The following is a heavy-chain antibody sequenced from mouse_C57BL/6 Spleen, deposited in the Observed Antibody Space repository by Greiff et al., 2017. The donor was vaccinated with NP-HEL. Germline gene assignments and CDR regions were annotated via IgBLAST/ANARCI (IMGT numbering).Heavy chain of an antibody. J-gene: IGHJ4*01. D-gene: IGHD2-5*01. CDR1: GFSINSDCY. CDR2: TFYSGIT. V-gene: IGHV3-3*01. Sequence: VQLKESGPSLVRPSQTLSLTCTVTGFSINSDCYWIWIRQFPGNKLEYIKYTFYSGITYYNPSLESRTYITRDTSKYQFSLKLSSVTTEDTATYCWAGSSNYYAMDYWGQGTSVTVSS. CDR3: AGSSNYYAMDY.